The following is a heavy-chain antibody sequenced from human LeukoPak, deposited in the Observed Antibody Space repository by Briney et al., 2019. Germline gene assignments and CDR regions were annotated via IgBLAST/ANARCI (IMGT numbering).Heavy chain of an antibody. V-gene: IGHV4-4*02. D-gene: IGHD2-8*01. CDR3: GRYAAYCIDQ. Sequence: SGTLSLTCGVSGASITNGYWWSWVRQPPGKGLEFIGEMSHSGSTTNYNPSLKSRVTISLDKSKNQFSLSLNSVTAADTAVYYCGRYAAYCIDQWGQGTLVTVSS. J-gene: IGHJ4*02. CDR2: MSHSGSTT. CDR1: GASITNGYW.